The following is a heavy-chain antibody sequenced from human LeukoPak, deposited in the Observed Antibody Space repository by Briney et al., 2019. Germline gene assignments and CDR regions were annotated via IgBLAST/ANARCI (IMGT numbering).Heavy chain of an antibody. V-gene: IGHV3-21*01. CDR3: ARGTPTTRDFDS. D-gene: IGHD4-11*01. J-gene: IGHJ4*02. CDR1: GFTFNNYG. Sequence: GGSLRLSCAASGFTFNNYGMHWVRQAPGKGLEWVSSISSSSSYIHYADSVKGRFSISRDNAKNSLYLQMNSLRAEDTAVYYCARGTPTTRDFDSWGQGTLVTVSS. CDR2: ISSSSSYI.